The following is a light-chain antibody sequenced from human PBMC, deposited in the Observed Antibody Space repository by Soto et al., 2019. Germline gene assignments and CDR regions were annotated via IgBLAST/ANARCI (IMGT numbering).Light chain of an antibody. CDR2: GAS. V-gene: IGKV3-15*01. CDR1: QNVGSN. J-gene: IGKJ2*01. CDR3: LQYNNWPYT. Sequence: EIVMTQSPGTLSVSPGERATLSCRASQNVGSNLAWYQQKPGQAPRLLIYGASTGATGIPARFSGSGSGTEFTLTISSLQSEDFAICYCLQYNNWPYTFGQGTQLEIK.